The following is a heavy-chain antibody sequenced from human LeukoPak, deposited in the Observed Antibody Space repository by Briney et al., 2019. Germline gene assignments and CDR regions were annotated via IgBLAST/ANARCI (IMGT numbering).Heavy chain of an antibody. CDR2: IYYSGST. Sequence: SETLSLTCTVSGGSISSYYWSWIRQPPGKGLEWIGYIYYSGSTNYNPSLKSRVTISVDTSKNQFSLKLSSVTAADTAVYYCARQRSYGHHFDYWGQGTLVTVSS. CDR3: ARQRSYGHHFDY. J-gene: IGHJ4*02. D-gene: IGHD5-18*01. CDR1: GGSISSYY. V-gene: IGHV4-59*08.